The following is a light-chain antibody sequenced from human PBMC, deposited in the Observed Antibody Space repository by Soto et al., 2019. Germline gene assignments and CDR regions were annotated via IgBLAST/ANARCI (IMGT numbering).Light chain of an antibody. CDR3: QQRSNWPPR. CDR2: DAS. CDR1: QSVNSY. J-gene: IGKJ4*02. Sequence: EIVLTQSPATLSLSPGESATLSCRASQSVNSYLAWYQQKAGQAPRLLIYDASNRATGIPARFSGSGSGTDFTLTISSLEPEDFAVYYCQQRSNWPPRFGGGTKVSIK. V-gene: IGKV3-11*01.